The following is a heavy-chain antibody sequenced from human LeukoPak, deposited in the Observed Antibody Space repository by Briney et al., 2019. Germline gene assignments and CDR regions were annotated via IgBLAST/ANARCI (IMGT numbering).Heavy chain of an antibody. CDR2: ISAYNGNT. CDR1: GYTFTSYA. V-gene: IGHV1-18*01. CDR3: ARDEAGGSYHVYYYYYYMDV. D-gene: IGHD1-26*01. J-gene: IGHJ6*03. Sequence: ASVKVSCKASGYTFTSYAMNWVRQAPGQGLEWMGWISAYNGNTNYAQKLQGRVTMTTDTSTSTAYMELRSLRSDDTAVYYCARDEAGGSYHVYYYYYYMDVWGKGTTVTVSS.